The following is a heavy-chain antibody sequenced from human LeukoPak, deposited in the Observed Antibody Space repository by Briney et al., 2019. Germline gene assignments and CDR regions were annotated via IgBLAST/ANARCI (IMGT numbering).Heavy chain of an antibody. V-gene: IGHV4-34*01. Sequence: SETLSLTCAVYGGSFSGYYWSWIRQPPGKGLEWIGEINHSGSTNYNPSLKSRVTISVDTSKNQFSLKLSSVTAADTAIYYCARRAGEYSHPYDYWGQGTLVTVSS. CDR1: GGSFSGYY. CDR3: ARRAGEYSHPYDY. J-gene: IGHJ4*02. CDR2: INHSGST. D-gene: IGHD2-15*01.